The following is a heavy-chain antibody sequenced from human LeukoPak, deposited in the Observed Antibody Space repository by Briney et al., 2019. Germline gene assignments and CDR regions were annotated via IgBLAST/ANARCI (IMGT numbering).Heavy chain of an antibody. V-gene: IGHV3-7*01. J-gene: IGHJ4*02. Sequence: GSLRLSCAASGFTFSSYWMSWVRQAPGEGLERVANIKQDGSEKYYVDSVKGRFTISRDNAKNSLYLQMNSLRAEDTAVYYCARDKSVGASLFDYWGQGTLVTVSS. D-gene: IGHD1-26*01. CDR3: ARDKSVGASLFDY. CDR2: IKQDGSEK. CDR1: GFTFSSYW.